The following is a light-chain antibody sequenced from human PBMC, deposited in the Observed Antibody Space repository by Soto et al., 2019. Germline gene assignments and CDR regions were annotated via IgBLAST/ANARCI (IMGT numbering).Light chain of an antibody. CDR3: QQTYSVVYT. CDR2: SAS. V-gene: IGKV1-39*01. J-gene: IGKJ2*01. CDR1: QNIMTY. Sequence: IQMTQSPGALSASVGDRVTITCRASQNIMTYLNWYQQKPGKAPNLLIHSASSLQSGVPSRFSGSGSGRDFTLTISSLHPDDIATYFCQQTYSVVYTFGQGTKLEL.